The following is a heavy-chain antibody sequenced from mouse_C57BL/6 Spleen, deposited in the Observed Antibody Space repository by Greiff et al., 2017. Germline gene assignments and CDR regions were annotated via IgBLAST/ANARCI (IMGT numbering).Heavy chain of an antibody. CDR1: GYTFTSYT. D-gene: IGHD2-5*01. CDR2: INPSSGYT. CDR3: ARGVYYSNYPWFAY. Sequence: QVQLQQSGAELARPGASVKMSCKASGYTFTSYTMHWVKQRPGQGLEWIGYINPSSGYTKYNQKFKDKATLTADKSSSTAYMQLSSLTSEDSAVYYCARGVYYSNYPWFAYWGQGTLVTVSA. J-gene: IGHJ3*01. V-gene: IGHV1-4*01.